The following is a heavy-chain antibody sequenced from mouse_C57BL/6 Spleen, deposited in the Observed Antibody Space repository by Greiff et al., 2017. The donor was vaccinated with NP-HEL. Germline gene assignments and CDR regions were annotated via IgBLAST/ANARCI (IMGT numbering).Heavy chain of an antibody. CDR3: ARRRGSGYGWGASWFAY. V-gene: IGHV1-76*01. CDR1: GYTFTDYY. J-gene: IGHJ3*01. Sequence: QVQLKESGAELVRPGASVKLSCKASGYTFTDYYINWVKQRPGQGLEWIARVYPGSGNTYYNEKFKGKATLTAEKSSSTAYMQLSSLTSEDSAVYFCARRRGSGYGWGASWFAYWGQGTLVTVSA. CDR2: VYPGSGNT. D-gene: IGHD2-2*01.